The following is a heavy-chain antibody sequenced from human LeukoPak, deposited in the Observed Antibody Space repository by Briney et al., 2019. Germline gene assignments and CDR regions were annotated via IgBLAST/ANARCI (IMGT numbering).Heavy chain of an antibody. CDR1: GGTFSSYG. J-gene: IGHJ5*02. V-gene: IGHV1-2*02. Sequence: ASVKVSCKASGGTFSSYGISWVRQAPGQGLEWMGWINPNSGGTNYAQKFQGRVTMTRDTSISTAYMELSRLRSDDTAVYYCARSPSSIEAPWGQGTLVTVSS. D-gene: IGHD6-13*01. CDR2: INPNSGGT. CDR3: ARSPSSIEAP.